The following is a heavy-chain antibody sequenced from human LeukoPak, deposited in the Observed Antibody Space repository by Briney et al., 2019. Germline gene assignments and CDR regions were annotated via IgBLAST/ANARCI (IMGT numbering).Heavy chain of an antibody. CDR1: GGSFSGYY. D-gene: IGHD6-13*01. V-gene: IGHV4-34*01. CDR3: ARGVGSSSWYPHLYFDY. Sequence: SETLSLTCAVYGGSFSGYYWSWIRQPPGKGLEWIGEINHSGSTNYNPSLKSRVTISVDTSKNQFSLKLSSVTAADTAVYYCARGVGSSSWYPHLYFDYWGQGTLVTVSS. CDR2: INHSGST. J-gene: IGHJ4*02.